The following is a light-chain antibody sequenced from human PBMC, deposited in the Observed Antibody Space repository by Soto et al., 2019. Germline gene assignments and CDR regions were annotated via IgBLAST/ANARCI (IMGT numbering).Light chain of an antibody. Sequence: DIQMTQSPSSLSASVGDRVTITCRASQSISSYLNWYQQKPGKAPKLLIYAASSLQSGVPSRFSGSGSGTDFTLTISSLQPEDFETYYCKQSYSTPQTFGQGTKVEIK. CDR2: AAS. V-gene: IGKV1-39*01. CDR3: KQSYSTPQT. CDR1: QSISSY. J-gene: IGKJ1*01.